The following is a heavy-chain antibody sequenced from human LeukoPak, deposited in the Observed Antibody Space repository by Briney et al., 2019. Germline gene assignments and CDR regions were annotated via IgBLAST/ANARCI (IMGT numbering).Heavy chain of an antibody. CDR2: ISSSSSYI. Sequence: GGSLRLSCAASVVTFSSYSMNCVLQAPGKGLECVSSISSSSSYIYYADSVKGRFTISRDNAKNSLYLQMNSLRAEDTAVYYCARADTLLVGAAFDYWGQGTLVTVSS. D-gene: IGHD1-26*01. J-gene: IGHJ4*02. CDR3: ARADTLLVGAAFDY. V-gene: IGHV3-21*01. CDR1: VVTFSSYS.